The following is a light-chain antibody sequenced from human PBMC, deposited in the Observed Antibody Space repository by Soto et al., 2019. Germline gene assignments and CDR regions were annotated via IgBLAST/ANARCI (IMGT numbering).Light chain of an antibody. Sequence: DMQMTQSPSSMSASAEXXVIXXXXXSQSISKHLNWYQQKPGKAPKLLIFAASSLQSGVPSRFSGSGSGTDFTLTISGLEPEDFATYYCQQSYSTPPGTFGQGTKVDIK. J-gene: IGKJ1*01. V-gene: IGKV1-39*01. CDR2: AAS. CDR1: QSISKH. CDR3: QQSYSTPPGT.